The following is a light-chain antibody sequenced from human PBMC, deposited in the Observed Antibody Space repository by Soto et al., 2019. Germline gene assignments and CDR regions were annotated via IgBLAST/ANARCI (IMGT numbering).Light chain of an antibody. J-gene: IGKJ3*01. CDR1: QGISSA. V-gene: IGKV1-13*02. CDR2: DAS. CDR3: QQCNSSFT. Sequence: AIQLTQSPSSLSASVGDRVTITCRASQGISSALAWYQQKPGKAPKLLIYDASSLESGVPSRFSGSGSGTDFTLTISSLQPEDFATYYCQQCNSSFTFGPGTKVDIK.